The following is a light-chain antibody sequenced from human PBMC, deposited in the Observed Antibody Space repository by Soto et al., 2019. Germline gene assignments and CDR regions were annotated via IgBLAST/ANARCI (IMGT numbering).Light chain of an antibody. V-gene: IGKV1-39*01. CDR2: AAS. CDR1: QGIRSA. Sequence: IQLTQSPSSLSASVGDRVTITCRASQGIRSALGWYQQKPGKVPKLLIYAASTLQSGVPSRFSGSGSGTDFSLTISSLQPEDFATYYCQQSYNTPRTFGGGTKVDIK. J-gene: IGKJ4*01. CDR3: QQSYNTPRT.